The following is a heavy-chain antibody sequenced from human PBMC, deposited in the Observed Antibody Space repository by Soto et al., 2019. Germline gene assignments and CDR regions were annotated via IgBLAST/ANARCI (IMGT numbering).Heavy chain of an antibody. V-gene: IGHV3-23*01. CDR3: AKEGGSERYFFDY. D-gene: IGHD5-12*01. Sequence: PGGSLRLSCTASGFPFSSYTMHWLRRAPGKGLEWVSAIIGGGVTTYYADSVRGRFTISRDSSKNTLYLQVNSLRAEDTAIYYCAKEGGSERYFFDYWGLGTLVTVSS. CDR1: GFPFSSYT. CDR2: IIGGGVTT. J-gene: IGHJ4*02.